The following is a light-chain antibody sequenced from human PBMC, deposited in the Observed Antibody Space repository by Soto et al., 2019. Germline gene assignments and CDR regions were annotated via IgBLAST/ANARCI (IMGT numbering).Light chain of an antibody. CDR3: SSYTSTKVL. J-gene: IGLJ2*01. CDR2: EVS. CDR1: SSDVGAYDF. Sequence: QSALTQPASVSGSPEQSVTISCTGTSSDVGAYDFVSWYQQHPGKAPKVMIYEVSDRPSGVSNRFSGSKSGNTASLTISGLQAEDEAHYYCSSYTSTKVLFGGGTKLTVL. V-gene: IGLV2-14*01.